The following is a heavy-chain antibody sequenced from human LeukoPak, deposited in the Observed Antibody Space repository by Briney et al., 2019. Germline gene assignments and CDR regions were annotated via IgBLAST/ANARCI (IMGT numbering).Heavy chain of an antibody. J-gene: IGHJ4*02. Sequence: GASVKVSCKASGYTFTSYAMHWVRQAPGQRLKWMGWINAGNGNTKYSQKFQGRVTITRDTSASTAYMELSSLRSEDTAVYYCARGGDEDTAMVSFYYWGQGTLVTVSS. D-gene: IGHD5-18*01. CDR3: ARGGDEDTAMVSFYY. V-gene: IGHV1-3*01. CDR1: GYTFTSYA. CDR2: INAGNGNT.